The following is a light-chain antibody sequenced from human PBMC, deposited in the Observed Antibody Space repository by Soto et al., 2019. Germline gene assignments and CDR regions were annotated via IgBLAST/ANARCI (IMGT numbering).Light chain of an antibody. Sequence: EIVLTQSPGTLSLSPGERATLSCRSSQSVSRHYLAWYQQKPDQAPRLVIYDVSGRATGIPDRFSGSGSGTDFTLTISRLETEDFAVYYWQQYCRSPTFGQGTKVEIK. CDR3: QQYCRSPT. V-gene: IGKV3-20*01. CDR2: DVS. J-gene: IGKJ1*01. CDR1: QSVSRHY.